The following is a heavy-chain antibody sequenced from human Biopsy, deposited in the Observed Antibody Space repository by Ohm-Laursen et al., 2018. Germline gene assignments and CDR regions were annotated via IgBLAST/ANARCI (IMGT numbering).Heavy chain of an antibody. D-gene: IGHD6-19*01. CDR3: ARGRRTSGWPYFAN. V-gene: IGHV4-61*01. CDR2: IYSGGNT. J-gene: IGHJ4*02. CDR1: GDSLSSGPDN. Sequence: PGTLSLTWTVSGDSLSSGPDNWSWIRQPPGQGLEYIGFIYSGGNTNYNPSLQNRVTMSVDTSKNQFSLKLSSVIAADTAVYYCARGRRTSGWPYFANWGQGTLVIVSS.